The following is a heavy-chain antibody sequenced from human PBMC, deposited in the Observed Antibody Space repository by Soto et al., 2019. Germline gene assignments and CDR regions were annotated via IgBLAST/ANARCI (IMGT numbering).Heavy chain of an antibody. CDR2: VYHSGTT. CDR1: GGSISTYY. CDR3: ATRPPGGASRGAFDY. V-gene: IGHV4-59*01. J-gene: IGHJ4*02. D-gene: IGHD3-10*01. Sequence: SETLSLTCTVSGGSISTYYWSWIRQSPGKGPEWIGYVYHSGTTNYNPSLESRVTMSLDTSKNQFSLKLSAVTTADTAVYYCATRPPGGASRGAFDYWSQATLVTVSS.